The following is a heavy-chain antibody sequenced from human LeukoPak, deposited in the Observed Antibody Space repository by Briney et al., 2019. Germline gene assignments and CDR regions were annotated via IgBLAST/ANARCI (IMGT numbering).Heavy chain of an antibody. D-gene: IGHD3-10*01. J-gene: IGHJ4*02. Sequence: ASVKVSCKASGYTFTSYDINWVRQATGQGLEWMGWMNPNSGNTGYAQKFQGRVTMTRNTSISTAYVELSSLRSEDTVVAGPEGLYYFDYWGQGTLVTVSS. CDR2: MNPNSGNT. V-gene: IGHV1-8*01. CDR1: GYTFTSYD. CDR3: EGLYYFDY.